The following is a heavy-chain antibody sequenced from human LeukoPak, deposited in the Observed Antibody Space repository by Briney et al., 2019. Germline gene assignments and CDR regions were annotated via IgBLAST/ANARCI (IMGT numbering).Heavy chain of an antibody. CDR2: ISAYNGNT. Sequence: GASVKVTFKASGYTLTSYVISWVRQAPGQGLEWMGWISAYNGNTNYAQKLQGRVTMTTDTSTSTPSMELRSLRADDTAVYYCARDGVDYDVWSGYPVCWGQGTLATVSS. V-gene: IGHV1-18*01. CDR1: GYTLTSYV. CDR3: ARDGVDYDVWSGYPVC. J-gene: IGHJ4*02. D-gene: IGHD3-3*01.